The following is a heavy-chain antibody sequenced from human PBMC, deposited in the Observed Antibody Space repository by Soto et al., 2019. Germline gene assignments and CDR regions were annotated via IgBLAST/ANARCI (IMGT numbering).Heavy chain of an antibody. CDR1: GGSFSGYY. CDR3: ARDWYYYYYGMDV. Sequence: PSETLSLTCAVYGGSFSGYYWSWIRQPPGKGLEWIGEINHSGSTNYNPSLKSRVTISVDTSKNRFSLKLSSVTAADTAVYYCARDWYYYYYGMDVWGQGTTVTVSS. V-gene: IGHV4-34*01. J-gene: IGHJ6*02. CDR2: INHSGST.